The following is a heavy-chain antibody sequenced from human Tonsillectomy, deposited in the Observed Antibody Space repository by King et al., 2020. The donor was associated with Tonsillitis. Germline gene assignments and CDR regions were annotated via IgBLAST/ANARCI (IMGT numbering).Heavy chain of an antibody. CDR1: GFTFSSYG. Sequence: VQLVESGGGVVQPGRSLRLSCAASGFTFSSYGMHWVRQAPGKGLEWVAVISYDGSNKYYADSVKGRFTISRDNSKNTLYLQMSSLRAEDTAVYYCAKAPIAVAGRKEFDYWGQGTLVTVSS. V-gene: IGHV3-30*18. D-gene: IGHD6-19*01. CDR2: ISYDGSNK. J-gene: IGHJ4*02. CDR3: AKAPIAVAGRKEFDY.